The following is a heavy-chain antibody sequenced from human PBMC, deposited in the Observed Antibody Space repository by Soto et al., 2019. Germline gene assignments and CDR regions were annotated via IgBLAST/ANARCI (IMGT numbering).Heavy chain of an antibody. J-gene: IGHJ4*02. CDR2: VRYTGST. CDR3: TRHDGTCRNVLAY. V-gene: IGHV4-59*08. Sequence: QVQLRESGPGLVKPSETLSLTCTVSAGSVSGYYWSWIRQPPGKAPEWIGYVRYTGSTKYNPSLGHRLTISVDVSNNQFSLSLSSVTAVDTAVYSCTRHDGTCRNVLAYWGQGALVTVSS. D-gene: IGHD3-10*02. CDR1: AGSVSGYY.